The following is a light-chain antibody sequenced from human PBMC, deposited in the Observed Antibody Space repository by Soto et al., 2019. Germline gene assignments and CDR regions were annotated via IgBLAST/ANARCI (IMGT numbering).Light chain of an antibody. CDR3: QQSYSTPRT. V-gene: IGKV1-39*01. CDR2: AAS. CDR1: QNISSY. Sequence: DIPMTQSPSSLSASVGDRVTITYRASQNISSYLNWYQQKPGKAPKLLIYAASSLQSGVPSRFSGSGSGTDFTLTISSLQPEDFATYYCQQSYSTPRTFGQGTKLEIK. J-gene: IGKJ2*01.